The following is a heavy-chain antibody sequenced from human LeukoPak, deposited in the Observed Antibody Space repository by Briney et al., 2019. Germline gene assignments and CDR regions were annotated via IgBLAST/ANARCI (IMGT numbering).Heavy chain of an antibody. Sequence: GGSLRLSCAASGFTFSSYSMNWVRQAPGKGLEWVSSISSSSSYIYYADSVKGRFTISRDNAKNSLYLQMNSLRAEDTAVYYCASQEEAVWPEPLAYWGQGTLVTVSS. V-gene: IGHV3-21*01. CDR2: ISSSSSYI. CDR3: ASQEEAVWPEPLAY. D-gene: IGHD1-14*01. CDR1: GFTFSSYS. J-gene: IGHJ4*02.